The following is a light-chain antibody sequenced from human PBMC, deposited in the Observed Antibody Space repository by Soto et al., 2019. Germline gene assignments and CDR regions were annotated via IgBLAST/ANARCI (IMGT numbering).Light chain of an antibody. CDR1: QSVNNK. V-gene: IGKV3-15*01. CDR3: QHYNNYLAWT. Sequence: EIVMTQSPAALSVSPGERATLYCRASQSVNNKLAWYQQKPGQAPRLIIFNASTRAAGIPARFSASGSGTDFTLTIISLQSEDFAVYYCQHYNNYLAWTFGQGTKVEIK. CDR2: NAS. J-gene: IGKJ1*01.